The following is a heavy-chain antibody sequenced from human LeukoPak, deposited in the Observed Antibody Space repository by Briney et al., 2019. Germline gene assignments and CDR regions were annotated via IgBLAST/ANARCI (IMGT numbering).Heavy chain of an antibody. D-gene: IGHD3-22*01. CDR2: ISGSGGST. CDR3: AKDHITMIVVPFDY. J-gene: IGHJ4*02. CDR1: GFTFSSYA. V-gene: IGHV3-23*01. Sequence: GGSMRLSCGASGFTFSSYAMSWVRQAPGKGLEWVSAISGSGGSTYYADSVKGRFTISRDNSKNTLYLQMNSLRAEDTAVYYCAKDHITMIVVPFDYWGQGTLVTVSS.